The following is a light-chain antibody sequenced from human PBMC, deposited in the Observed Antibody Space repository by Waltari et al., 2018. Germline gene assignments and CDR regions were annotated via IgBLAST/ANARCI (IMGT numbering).Light chain of an antibody. CDR1: QSVGTS. J-gene: IGKJ1*01. CDR3: QHYVRLPAT. CDR2: GAS. V-gene: IGKV3-20*01. Sequence: RATIACRASQSVGTSLAWYQQKPGQAPRLLIYGASRRATGIPDRFSGSGSGTDFSLTISRLEPEDFAVYYCQHYVRLPATFGQGTKVEI.